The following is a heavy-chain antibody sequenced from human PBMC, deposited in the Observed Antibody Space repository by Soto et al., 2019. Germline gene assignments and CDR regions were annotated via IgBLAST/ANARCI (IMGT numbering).Heavy chain of an antibody. V-gene: IGHV1-8*01. CDR2: MNPNSGNT. J-gene: IGHJ4*02. CDR1: GYTFTSYD. Sequence: VMISCNASGYTFTSYDINWVRQATGQGLEWMGWMNPNSGNTGYAQKCQGRVTMTRNTSISTAYMELSSLRSEDTAVYYCAMIAQDYFDYWGQGTLVTVSS. CDR3: AMIAQDYFDY. D-gene: IGHD3-22*01.